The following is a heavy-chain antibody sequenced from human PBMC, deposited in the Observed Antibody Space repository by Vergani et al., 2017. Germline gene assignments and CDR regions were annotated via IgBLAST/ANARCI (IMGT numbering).Heavy chain of an antibody. D-gene: IGHD4-17*01. Sequence: QVQLVESGGGVVQPGRSLRLSCAASGFTFSSYGMHRVRQAPGKGLEWVAIMSYDGSNKYYADSVKGLITISRNNSKNTLYLQMNSLRADDTAVFYCAKGYGDEENYFDYWGQGTLVTVSS. CDR2: MSYDGSNK. CDR1: GFTFSSYG. V-gene: IGHV3-30*18. J-gene: IGHJ4*02. CDR3: AKGYGDEENYFDY.